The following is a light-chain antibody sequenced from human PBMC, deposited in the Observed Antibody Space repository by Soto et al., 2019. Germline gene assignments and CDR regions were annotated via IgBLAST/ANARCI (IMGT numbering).Light chain of an antibody. V-gene: IGLV2-11*01. CDR3: CSYAGSDVVYV. J-gene: IGLJ1*01. Sequence: QSALTQPRSVSGSPGQSVTISCTGTSSDVGGYNYVSWYQQHPGKAPKLMIYDVSKRPSGVPDRFSGSKSGNTASLTISGLQAEDEADYYCCSYAGSDVVYVFGSGTKLTVL. CDR2: DVS. CDR1: SSDVGGYNY.